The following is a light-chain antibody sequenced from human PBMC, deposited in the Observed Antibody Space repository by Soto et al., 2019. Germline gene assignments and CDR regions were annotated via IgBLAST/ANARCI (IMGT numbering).Light chain of an antibody. CDR1: SSNIGNNY. CDR3: GTWDSSLSVLGVV. J-gene: IGLJ2*01. Sequence: QSVLTQPPSVSAAPGQKVTISCSGSSSNIGNNYVSWYQHLPGAAPKLLIYDNNERPSGIPDRFSGSKSGTSATRGITGLQTGDEADYYCGTWDSSLSVLGVVFGGGTQLTVL. V-gene: IGLV1-51*01. CDR2: DNN.